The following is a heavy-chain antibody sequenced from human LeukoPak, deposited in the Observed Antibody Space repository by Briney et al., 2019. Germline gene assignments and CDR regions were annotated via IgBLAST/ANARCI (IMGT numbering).Heavy chain of an antibody. J-gene: IGHJ4*02. Sequence: SETLSLTCTVSGGSISSYYWSWIRQPPGKGLEWIGYIYYSGSTNYNPSLKSRVIISVDTSKNQFSLKLSSVTAADTAVYYCARVRLTMIDYWGQGTLVTVSS. CDR3: ARVRLTMIDY. V-gene: IGHV4-59*01. CDR2: IYYSGST. D-gene: IGHD3-22*01. CDR1: GGSISSYY.